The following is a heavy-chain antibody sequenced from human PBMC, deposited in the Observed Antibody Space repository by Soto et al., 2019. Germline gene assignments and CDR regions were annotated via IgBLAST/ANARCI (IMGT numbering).Heavy chain of an antibody. J-gene: IGHJ6*03. CDR3: AKSPLSAILNYYYYMDV. CDR2: ISGSGGST. CDR1: GFTFSNYA. Sequence: GGSLRLSCAASGFTFSNYAMSWVRQAPGKGLEWVSAISGSGGSTYYADSVKGRFTISRDNSKNTLYLQMNSLRAEDTAVYYCAKSPLSAILNYYYYMDVWGKGTTVTVSS. D-gene: IGHD3-3*01. V-gene: IGHV3-23*01.